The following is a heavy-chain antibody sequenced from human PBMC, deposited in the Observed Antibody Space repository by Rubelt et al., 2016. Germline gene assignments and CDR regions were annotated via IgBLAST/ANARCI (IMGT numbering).Heavy chain of an antibody. J-gene: IGHJ4*02. CDR1: GYTFTGYY. CDR3: ARFAIGGHSSGYLFDY. V-gene: IGHV1-2*02. Sequence: QVQLVQSGAEVKKPGASVKVSCKASGYTFTGYYMHWVRQAPGQGLEWMGWINPNSGGTNYAQKVQGRGTRTRDTSISTAYMGLSRLRSDDTAVYYCARFAIGGHSSGYLFDYWGQGTLVTVSS. D-gene: IGHD3-22*01. CDR2: INPNSGGT.